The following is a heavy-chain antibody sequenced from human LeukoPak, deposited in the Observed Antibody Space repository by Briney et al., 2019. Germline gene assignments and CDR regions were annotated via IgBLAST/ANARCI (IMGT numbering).Heavy chain of an antibody. J-gene: IGHJ4*02. CDR2: ISGSGGST. CDR1: GFTFSSYA. CDR3: AKGRDGYKRYYFDY. V-gene: IGHV3-23*01. Sequence: GGSLRLSCAASGFTFSSYAMSWVRQAPGKGLEWVSAISGSGGSTYYADSVKGRFTISRDNSKNTLYLQMNSLRAEDAAVYYCAKGRDGYKRYYFDYWGQGTLVTVSS. D-gene: IGHD5-12*01.